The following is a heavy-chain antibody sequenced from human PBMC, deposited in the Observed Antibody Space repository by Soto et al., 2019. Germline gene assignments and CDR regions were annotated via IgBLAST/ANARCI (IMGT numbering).Heavy chain of an antibody. D-gene: IGHD3-10*01. CDR2: ISGSGGST. J-gene: IGHJ4*02. CDR3: AKDSSATRTPSSGNY. V-gene: IGHV3-23*01. CDR1: GFTFSSYA. Sequence: PGGSLRLSCAASGFTFSSYAMSWVRQAPGKGLEWVSAISGSGGSTYYADSVKGRFTISRDNSKNTLYLQMNSLRAEDTAVYYCAKDSSATRTPSSGNYWGQGTLVTVSS.